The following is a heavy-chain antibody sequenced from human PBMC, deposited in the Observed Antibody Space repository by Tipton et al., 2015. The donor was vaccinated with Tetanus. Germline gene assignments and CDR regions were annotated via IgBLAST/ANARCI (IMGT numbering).Heavy chain of an antibody. D-gene: IGHD3-10*01. CDR2: IYYSGST. CDR3: ARHPPPYYYGSGSYLDY. Sequence: LSLTCSVSGGSISGSSYYWSWIRQPPGKALEWIGSIYYSGSTFYHPSLQSRVTISVDTSKNQFSLRRSSVTAADTAVYFCARHPPPYYYGSGSYLDYWGQGTPVTVSS. CDR1: GGSISGSSYY. V-gene: IGHV4-39*01. J-gene: IGHJ4*02.